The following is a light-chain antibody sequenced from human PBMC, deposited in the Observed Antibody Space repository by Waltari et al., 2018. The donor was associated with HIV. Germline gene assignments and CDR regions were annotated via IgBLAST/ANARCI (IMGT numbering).Light chain of an antibody. CDR1: NIGSKS. CDR2: YES. V-gene: IGLV3-21*04. Sequence: SYVLTQPPSVSVAPGRTARITCGGNNIGSKSVHWYQQKPGQAPVLVIYYESDRPSGIPERFSGSNSGNTATLTISRVEAGDEADYYCQVWDSSSDHVVFGGGTKLTVL. CDR3: QVWDSSSDHVV. J-gene: IGLJ2*01.